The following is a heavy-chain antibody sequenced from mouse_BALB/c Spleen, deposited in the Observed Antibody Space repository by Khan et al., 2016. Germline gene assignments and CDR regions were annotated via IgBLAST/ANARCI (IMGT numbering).Heavy chain of an antibody. Sequence: VQLQQSGTELMKPGASVKISCKATGYTFSSYWIEWVKQRPGHGLEWIGEILPGSGTTNYNEKFKGKATFTADTSSNTAYMQLSSLTSEDSAVYYCAPGTGRAWFAYWGQGTLVTVSA. CDR3: APGTGRAWFAY. J-gene: IGHJ3*01. CDR2: ILPGSGTT. CDR1: GYTFSSYW. D-gene: IGHD4-1*01. V-gene: IGHV1-9*01.